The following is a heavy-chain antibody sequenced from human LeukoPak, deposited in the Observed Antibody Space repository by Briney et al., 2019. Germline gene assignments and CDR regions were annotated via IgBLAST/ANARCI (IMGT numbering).Heavy chain of an antibody. V-gene: IGHV3-21*01. CDR3: ARDSGYGLAFDY. J-gene: IGHJ4*02. CDR2: NSSSSSYI. Sequence: PGGSLRLSCAASGFTFSSYSMNWVRQAPGKGLEWVSSNSSSSSYIYYADSVKGRFTISRDNAKNSLYLQMNSLRAEDTAVYYCARDSGYGLAFDYWGQGTLVTVSS. D-gene: IGHD5-12*01. CDR1: GFTFSSYS.